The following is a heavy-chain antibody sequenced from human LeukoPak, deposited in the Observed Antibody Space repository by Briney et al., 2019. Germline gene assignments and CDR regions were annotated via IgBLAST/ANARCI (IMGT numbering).Heavy chain of an antibody. D-gene: IGHD3-10*01. CDR1: GFTLSRHW. Sequence: GGSLRLSCAASGFTLSRHWMSWVRQAPGKGLEEVANIKQDGSEKYYVDSVKGRFTISRDNAKNSLYLQMNSLRAEDTAVYYCARGGGYYYYYMDVWGKGTTVTVSS. J-gene: IGHJ6*03. CDR3: ARGGGYYYYYMDV. V-gene: IGHV3-7*01. CDR2: IKQDGSEK.